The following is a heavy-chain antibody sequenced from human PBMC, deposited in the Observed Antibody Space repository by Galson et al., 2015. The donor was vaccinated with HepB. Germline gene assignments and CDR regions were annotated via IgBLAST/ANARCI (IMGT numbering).Heavy chain of an antibody. CDR3: ARGKRCGAGGDCYSYYYYGMDV. CDR2: TYYRSKWYN. Sequence: CAISGDSVSSNSAAWNWIRQSPSRGLEWLGRTYYRSKWYNDYAVSVKSRITINPDTSKNQFSLQLNSVTPEDTAVYYCARGKRCGAGGDCYSYYYYGMDVWGQGTTVTVSS. V-gene: IGHV6-1*01. J-gene: IGHJ6*02. CDR1: GDSVSSNSAA. D-gene: IGHD2-21*02.